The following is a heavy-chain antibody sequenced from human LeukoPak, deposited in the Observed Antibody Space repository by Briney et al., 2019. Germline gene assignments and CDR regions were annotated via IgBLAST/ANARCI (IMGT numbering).Heavy chain of an antibody. V-gene: IGHV4-61*02. Sequence: PSETLSLTCSVSGGSISSSNYYWSWIRQPAGKGLEWIGRIYTSESTNYNPSLKSRVTISVDTSRNQFSLKLSSVTAADTAVYYCARSAYYDYVWGSYRSDAFDIWGQGTMVTVSS. J-gene: IGHJ3*02. CDR3: ARSAYYDYVWGSYRSDAFDI. CDR2: IYTSEST. CDR1: GGSISSSNYY. D-gene: IGHD3-16*02.